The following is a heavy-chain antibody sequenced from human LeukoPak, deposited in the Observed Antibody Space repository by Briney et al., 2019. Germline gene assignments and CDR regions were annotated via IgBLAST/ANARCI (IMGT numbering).Heavy chain of an antibody. D-gene: IGHD3-10*01. CDR3: ARGWRNTYYYGSGSYVY. V-gene: IGHV1-2*02. J-gene: IGHJ4*02. CDR1: GYTFTCYY. CDR2: INPNSGGT. Sequence: GASVKVSCKASGYTFTCYYMHWVRQAPGQGLEWMGWINPNSGGTNYAQKFQGRVTMTRDTSISTAYMELSRLRSDDTAVYYCARGWRNTYYYGSGSYVYWGQGTLVTVSS.